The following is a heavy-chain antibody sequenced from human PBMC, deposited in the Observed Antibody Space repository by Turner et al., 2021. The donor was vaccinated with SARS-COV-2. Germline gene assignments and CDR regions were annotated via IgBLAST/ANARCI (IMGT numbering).Heavy chain of an antibody. CDR1: GFTFSSYG. Sequence: QVQLVESWGGVVQPGRALRLSFASSGFTFSSYGMHWVRQAPGKGLEWVAVIWYDGSNKYYADSVKGRFTISRDNSKNTLYLQMNSLRAEDTAVYYCAREGTAMVQNFDYWGQGTLVTVSS. J-gene: IGHJ4*02. CDR2: IWYDGSNK. D-gene: IGHD5-18*01. V-gene: IGHV3-33*01. CDR3: AREGTAMVQNFDY.